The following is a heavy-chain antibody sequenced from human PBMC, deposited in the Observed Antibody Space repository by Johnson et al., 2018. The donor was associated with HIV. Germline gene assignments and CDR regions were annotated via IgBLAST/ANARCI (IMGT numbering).Heavy chain of an antibody. J-gene: IGHJ3*02. D-gene: IGHD3-16*01. CDR2: ITGRGTAI. CDR1: GFTFSSYG. V-gene: IGHV3-30*03. CDR3: WAQWTVITFGGPSAFDI. Sequence: QVQLVESGGGVVQPGRSLRLSCAASGFTFSSYGIHWIRQAPGKGLEWLAFITGRGTAIYADSVKGRFTISRDNSKNTLYLQMNSLKTDDTGVYYCWAQWTVITFGGPSAFDIWGQGTVVTVSS.